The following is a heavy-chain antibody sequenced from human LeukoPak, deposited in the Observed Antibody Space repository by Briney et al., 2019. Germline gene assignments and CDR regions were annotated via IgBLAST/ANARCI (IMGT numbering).Heavy chain of an antibody. Sequence: PSETLSLTCTVSGGSISSSRYYWGWIRQPPGKGLEWIGSIYYSGSTYYNPSLKSRVTISVDTSKNQFSLKLSSVTAADTAVYYCARLLLWFGGLGDYWGQGTLVTVSS. D-gene: IGHD3-10*01. CDR1: GGSISSSRYY. J-gene: IGHJ4*02. CDR2: IYYSGST. CDR3: ARLLLWFGGLGDY. V-gene: IGHV4-39*01.